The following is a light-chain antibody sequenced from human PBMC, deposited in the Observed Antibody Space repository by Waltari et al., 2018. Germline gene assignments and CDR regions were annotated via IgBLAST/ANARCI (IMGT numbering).Light chain of an antibody. J-gene: IGKJ1*01. Sequence: DIVMTQSPDSLAVSLGERATINCKSSQSVLYSSNNKNHLAWYQQKPGQPPKLLIYWASTREFGVPDRFSGSGSGTDFTLTISSLQAEDVALYYCQQYYSTLWTFGQGTKVEIK. CDR1: QSVLYSSNNKNH. V-gene: IGKV4-1*01. CDR3: QQYYSTLWT. CDR2: WAS.